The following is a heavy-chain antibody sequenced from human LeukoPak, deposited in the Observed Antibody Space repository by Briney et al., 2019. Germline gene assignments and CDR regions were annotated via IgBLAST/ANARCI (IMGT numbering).Heavy chain of an antibody. D-gene: IGHD3-16*01. CDR2: ISWNSGSI. V-gene: IGHV3-9*01. J-gene: IGHJ4*02. CDR1: GFTFDDYA. CDR3: ARAAENYGGRFDS. Sequence: GGSLRLSCAASGFTFDDYAMHWVRQAPGKGLEWVSGISWNSGSIGYADSVKGRFTISRDNAKNSLYLQMNSLRAEDTALYYCARAAENYGGRFDSWGQGTLVTVSS.